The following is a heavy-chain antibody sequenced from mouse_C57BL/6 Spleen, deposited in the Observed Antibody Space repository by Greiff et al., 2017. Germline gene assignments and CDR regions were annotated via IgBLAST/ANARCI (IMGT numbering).Heavy chain of an antibody. CDR2: IYPRSGNT. J-gene: IGHJ4*01. D-gene: IGHD3-2*02. Sequence: LVESGAELARPGASVKLSCKASGYTFTSYGISGVKQRTGQGLEWIGEIYPRSGNTYYNEKFKGKATLTADKSSSTAYMELRSLTSEDSAVYFCARRAQATAYAMDYWGQGTSVTVSS. CDR3: ARRAQATAYAMDY. CDR1: GYTFTSYG. V-gene: IGHV1-81*01.